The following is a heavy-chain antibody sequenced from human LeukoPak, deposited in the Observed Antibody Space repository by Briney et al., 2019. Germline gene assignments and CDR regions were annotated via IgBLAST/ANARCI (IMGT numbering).Heavy chain of an antibody. CDR1: GFSFSSYT. D-gene: IGHD6-19*01. CDR3: ARDRDGSGWHDY. J-gene: IGHJ4*02. Sequence: GGALRLSCAASGFSFSSYTMNWVLHHPGERLEWVSSISRSSSYIYFADSVKGRFTSSRDNAKNSLYLQMNSLRAEDTAVYYCARDRDGSGWHDYWGQGTLVTVSS. V-gene: IGHV3-21*01. CDR2: ISRSSSYI.